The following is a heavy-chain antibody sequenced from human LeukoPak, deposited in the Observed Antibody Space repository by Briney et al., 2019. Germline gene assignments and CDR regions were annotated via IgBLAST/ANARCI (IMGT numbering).Heavy chain of an antibody. D-gene: IGHD6-19*01. CDR1: GFISNIYR. CDR2: ITIDSATI. J-gene: IGHJ4*02. CDR3: ARGVTVTGGGFDY. Sequence: GGSLRLSCAASGFISNIYRMNWVRQAPGKGLEWVSYITIDSATIYYAHSVKGRFINARDNAKNSLYLQINSLRAEDTAVYYCARGVTVTGGGFDYWGQGTLVTVSS. V-gene: IGHV3-48*01.